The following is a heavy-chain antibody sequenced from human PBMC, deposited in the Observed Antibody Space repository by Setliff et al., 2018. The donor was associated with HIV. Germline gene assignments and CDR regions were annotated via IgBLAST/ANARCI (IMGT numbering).Heavy chain of an antibody. Sequence: GGSLRLSCTASGFTFSTSAMTWVRQAPGKGLEWVSSISGSGGSTYYADSVKGRFTISRDNSKNTLYLQMNSLRPEDTAIYYCAKEVPYSNGFMYFDYWGQGTLVTVSS. D-gene: IGHD3-22*01. CDR3: AKEVPYSNGFMYFDY. CDR1: GFTFSTSA. CDR2: ISGSGGST. V-gene: IGHV3-23*01. J-gene: IGHJ4*02.